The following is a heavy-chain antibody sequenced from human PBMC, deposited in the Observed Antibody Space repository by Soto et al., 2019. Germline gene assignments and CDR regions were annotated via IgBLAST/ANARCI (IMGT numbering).Heavy chain of an antibody. V-gene: IGHV4-39*01. Sequence: SETLSLTCSVSGGSISSGTYYWAWIRQPPGKGLEWIGSIYYSGSTYYNASLKSRVTMSVDTSKNQFSLKLSSVTAADTAVYYCARQGGSSSGFYYYYYYMDVWGKGTTVTVSS. CDR2: IYYSGST. D-gene: IGHD6-6*01. CDR3: ARQGGSSSGFYYYYYYMDV. J-gene: IGHJ6*03. CDR1: GGSISSGTYY.